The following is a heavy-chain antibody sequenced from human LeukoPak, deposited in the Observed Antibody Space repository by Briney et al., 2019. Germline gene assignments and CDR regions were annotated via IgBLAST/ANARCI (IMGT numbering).Heavy chain of an antibody. CDR1: GYTFTIYG. J-gene: IGHJ3*02. Sequence: ASVKVSCKASGYTFTIYGISWVRQAPGQGLEWMGWIKDNNDKTNSAQKFQGRVSMTTDTSTSTAYMELRSLRFDDTAVYYCAWGGYCMGGTCFSYPFDIWGQGTLVTVSS. CDR3: AWGGYCMGGTCFSYPFDI. CDR2: IKDNNDKT. V-gene: IGHV1-18*01. D-gene: IGHD2-15*01.